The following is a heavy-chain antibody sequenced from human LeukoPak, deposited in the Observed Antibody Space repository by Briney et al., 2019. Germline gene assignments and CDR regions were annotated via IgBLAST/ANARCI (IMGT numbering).Heavy chain of an antibody. D-gene: IGHD3-10*01. CDR3: IHYGSGSYSTHH. CDR2: IRSKANSYAT. CDR1: GFTFSGAA. Sequence: GGSLRLSCAASGFTFSGAAIHWVRQASGKGLEWVGHIRSKANSYATTYAASVKGRFTISRDDSKNMAYLQMTSLKTDDTAVYYCIHYGSGSYSTHHWGQGTLVTVSS. V-gene: IGHV3-73*01. J-gene: IGHJ5*02.